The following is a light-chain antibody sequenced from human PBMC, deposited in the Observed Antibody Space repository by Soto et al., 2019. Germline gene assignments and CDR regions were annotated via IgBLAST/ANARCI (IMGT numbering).Light chain of an antibody. J-gene: IGKJ4*01. CDR1: QDISSSY. V-gene: IGKV3-20*01. CDR3: KRYSSLLLT. Sequence: EIMLKNSTGALSLSPGDRATLSCRASQDISSSYLAWYQHKPGQAPTLLIYGVSTRATGIPDRFSGSGSGTDFTLTISRLEPEDFAVYYCKRYSSLLLTFGGGTKVDIK. CDR2: GVS.